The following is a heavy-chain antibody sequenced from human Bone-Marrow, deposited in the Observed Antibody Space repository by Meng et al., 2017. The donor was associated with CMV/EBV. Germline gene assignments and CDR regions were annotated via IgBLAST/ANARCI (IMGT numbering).Heavy chain of an antibody. CDR2: IKEDGSEK. J-gene: IGHJ4*02. CDR3: ARDTVVGVDY. CDR1: GFTVSSNY. D-gene: IGHD1-26*01. Sequence: GESLKISCAASGFTVSSNYMSWVRQAPGKGLEWVANIKEDGSEKHYVDSVKGRFTISRDNAKNSLYLQMNSLRAEDTAVYYCARDTVVGVDYWGQGTLVTVSS. V-gene: IGHV3-7*01.